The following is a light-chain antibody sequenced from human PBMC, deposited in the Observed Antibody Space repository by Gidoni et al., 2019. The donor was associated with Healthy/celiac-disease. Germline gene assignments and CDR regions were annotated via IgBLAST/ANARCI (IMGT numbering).Light chain of an antibody. CDR2: WAS. Sequence: DIVMTQSPDSLAVSLGERDTINCKSSQSVLYSSHNKNYLAWYQQKPGQPPKLLIYWASTRESGVPDRFSGSGSGTDFTLTISSVQAEDVAVYYCQQYRMYTFGQGTKLEIK. V-gene: IGKV4-1*01. CDR1: QSVLYSSHNKNY. CDR3: QQYRMYT. J-gene: IGKJ2*01.